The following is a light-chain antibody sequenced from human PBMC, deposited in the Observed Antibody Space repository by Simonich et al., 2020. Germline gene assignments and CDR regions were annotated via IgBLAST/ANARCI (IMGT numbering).Light chain of an antibody. Sequence: DIVMTQSPLSLPVTPGEPASLSCRSSQSLLHSNGYQYLDWYLQEPGQSPQLLIYLGSNRASGVPDRFSGSGSGTDFTLKISRVEAEDVGVYYCMQALQTPQFTFGPGTKVDIK. J-gene: IGKJ3*01. CDR3: MQALQTPQFT. CDR2: LGS. CDR1: QSLLHSNGYQY. V-gene: IGKV2-28*01.